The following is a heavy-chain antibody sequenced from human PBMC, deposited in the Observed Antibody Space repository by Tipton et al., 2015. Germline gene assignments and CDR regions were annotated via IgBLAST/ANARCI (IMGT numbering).Heavy chain of an antibody. Sequence: TLSLTCAVSGGSFSTYYWSWIRQPPGKGLEWIGYISYTDGAHYNPALKSRVTISVDTSRNQFSLTLNSVAAADTAVYYCARDLEHGMDVWGHGTTVTVSS. CDR2: ISYTDGA. J-gene: IGHJ6*02. CDR1: GGSFSTYY. CDR3: ARDLEHGMDV. V-gene: IGHV4-59*01. D-gene: IGHD5-24*01.